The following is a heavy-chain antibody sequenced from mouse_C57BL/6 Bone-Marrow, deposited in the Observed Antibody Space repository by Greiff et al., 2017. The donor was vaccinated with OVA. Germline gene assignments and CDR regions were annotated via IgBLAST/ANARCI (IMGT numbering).Heavy chain of an antibody. J-gene: IGHJ4*01. Sequence: VKLMESGAELVRPGTSVKVSCKASGYAFTNYLIEWVKQRPGQGLEWIGVINPGSGGTNYNEKFKGKATLTADKSSSTAYMQLSSLTSEDSAVYFCARLGGSSPSYAMDYWGQGTSVTVSS. CDR3: ARLGGSSPSYAMDY. CDR1: GYAFTNYL. D-gene: IGHD1-1*01. V-gene: IGHV1-54*01. CDR2: INPGSGGT.